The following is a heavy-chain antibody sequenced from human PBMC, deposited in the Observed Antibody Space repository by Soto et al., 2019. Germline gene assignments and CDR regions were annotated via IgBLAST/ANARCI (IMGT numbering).Heavy chain of an antibody. CDR2: ISYDGSSK. J-gene: IGHJ4*02. Sequence: PGGSLRLSCAASGFTVSSYGMHWVRQAPGKGLEWVAVISYDGSSKYYADSVKGRFTISRDNSKNTLYLQMNSLRAEDTAVYYCAKVGSGIPPSYFDYWGQGTLVTVSS. CDR3: AKVGSGIPPSYFDY. D-gene: IGHD3-10*01. CDR1: GFTVSSYG. V-gene: IGHV3-30*18.